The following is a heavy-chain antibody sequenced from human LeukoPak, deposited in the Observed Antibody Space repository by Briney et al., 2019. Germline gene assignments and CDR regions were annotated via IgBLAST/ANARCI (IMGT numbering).Heavy chain of an antibody. CDR1: GDSFSSHY. CDR3: ARGRAWFPLDY. V-gene: IGHV4-59*11. J-gene: IGHJ4*02. D-gene: IGHD3-10*01. Sequence: SETLSLTCTVSGDSFSSHYWTWIQQPPGKGLEWIGYISYIGSTNYNPSLKSRVTISIDTSKNQFSLKLSSVTAADTAVYYCARGRAWFPLDYWGQGTLVTVSS. CDR2: ISYIGST.